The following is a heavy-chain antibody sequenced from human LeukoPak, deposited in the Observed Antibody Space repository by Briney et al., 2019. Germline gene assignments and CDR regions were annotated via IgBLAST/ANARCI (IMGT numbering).Heavy chain of an antibody. CDR1: GASISSSF. V-gene: IGHV4-59*01. D-gene: IGHD5-24*01. CDR3: ARGGRWLQFNY. J-gene: IGHJ4*02. CDR2: IHNRGST. Sequence: SETLSLTCTVSGASISSSFWSWIRQPPGKGLEWIGYIHNRGSTNQDPSLKSRVTISVDTSKNQFSLKLSSVTAADTAVYYCARGGRWLQFNYWGQGTLVTVSS.